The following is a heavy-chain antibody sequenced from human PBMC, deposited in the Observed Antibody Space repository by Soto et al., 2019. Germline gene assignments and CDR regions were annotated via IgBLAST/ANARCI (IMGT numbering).Heavy chain of an antibody. D-gene: IGHD3-9*01. J-gene: IGHJ4*02. CDR2: MYYGVNT. CDR1: GGSISSSSHS. V-gene: IGHV4-39*07. Sequence: SETVSLTCIVSGGSISSSSHSCAWIRQPPGKGLEWIGTMYYGVNTYYNPSLESRVSISLDTSKNHFSLRLRSVSAADTAVYYCARRYGYYFDYWGQGTLVTVSS. CDR3: ARRYGYYFDY.